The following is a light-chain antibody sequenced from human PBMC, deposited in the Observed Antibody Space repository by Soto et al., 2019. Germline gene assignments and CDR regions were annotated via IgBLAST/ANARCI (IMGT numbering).Light chain of an antibody. CDR1: QSVSSNY. CDR2: GAS. V-gene: IGKV3-20*01. J-gene: IGKJ4*01. Sequence: EIVLTQSPGTLSLSPGERATLSCGASQSVSSNYLAWYQQKPGQGPRLLIYGASSRATAIPDRFSGSGSGTDFPLTTTRLEPEDFAVYYCHQYGTSPLTFGGGTKIEIK. CDR3: HQYGTSPLT.